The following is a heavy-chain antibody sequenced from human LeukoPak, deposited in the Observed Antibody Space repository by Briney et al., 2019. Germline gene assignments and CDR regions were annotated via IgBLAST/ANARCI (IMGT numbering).Heavy chain of an antibody. CDR2: ISYDGSNK. D-gene: IGHD1-26*01. CDR1: GFTFSSYA. CDR3: ARVSPRYSGSYSFDY. V-gene: IGHV3-30*04. J-gene: IGHJ4*02. Sequence: GGSLRLSCAVSGFTFSSYAMHWVRQAPGKGLEWVAVISYDGSNKYYADSVKGRFTISRDNSKNTLYLQMNSLRAEDTAVYYCARVSPRYSGSYSFDYWGQGTLVTVSS.